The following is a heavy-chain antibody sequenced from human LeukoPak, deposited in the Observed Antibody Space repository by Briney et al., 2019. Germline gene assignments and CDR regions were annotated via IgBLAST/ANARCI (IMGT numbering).Heavy chain of an antibody. CDR1: GGSISSYY. CDR2: IYYSGST. V-gene: IGHV4-59*01. J-gene: IGHJ4*02. CDR3: ARRWLQYFDN. Sequence: SETLSLTCTVSGGSISSYYWSWIRQPPGKGLEWIGYIYYSGSTNYNPSLKSRVTISVDTSKNQFSLRLISVTAADTAVYYCARRWLQYFDNWGQGTLVTVSS. D-gene: IGHD5-24*01.